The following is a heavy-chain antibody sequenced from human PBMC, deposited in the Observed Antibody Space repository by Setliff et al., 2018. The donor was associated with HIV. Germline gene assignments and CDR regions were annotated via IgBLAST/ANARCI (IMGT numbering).Heavy chain of an antibody. CDR2: IYYSGST. D-gene: IGHD3-22*01. Sequence: SETLSLTCTVSGGSISSSSYYWGWIRQPPGRGLEWIGSIYYSGSTYYNPSLKSRVTISVDTSKNQFSLKLSSVTAADTAVYYCATRFSDDSSGYYYSRWGQGTLVTAPQ. CDR3: ATRFSDDSSGYYYSR. CDR1: GGSISSSSYY. J-gene: IGHJ4*02. V-gene: IGHV4-39*01.